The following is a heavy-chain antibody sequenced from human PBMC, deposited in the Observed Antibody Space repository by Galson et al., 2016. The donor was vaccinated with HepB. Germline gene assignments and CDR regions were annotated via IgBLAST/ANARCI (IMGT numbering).Heavy chain of an antibody. Sequence: SLRLSCAASGFTFSPYWMHWVRQAPGEGLVWVSYIHSDGRSTTYADSVMGRFTISRDNAKNTVHLQMNSLRAEDTAVYYCARGGNYETLDYWGLGTLVTVSA. V-gene: IGHV3-74*01. CDR3: ARGGNYETLDY. CDR2: IHSDGRST. J-gene: IGHJ4*02. CDR1: GFTFSPYW. D-gene: IGHD1-7*01.